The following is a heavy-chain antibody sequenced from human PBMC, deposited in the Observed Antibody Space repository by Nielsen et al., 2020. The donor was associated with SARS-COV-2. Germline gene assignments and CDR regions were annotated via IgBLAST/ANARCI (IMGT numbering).Heavy chain of an antibody. D-gene: IGHD3-9*01. Sequence: WIRQPPGKGLEWIGEIYHSGSTNYNPSLKSRVTISVDKSKNQFSLKLSSVTAADTAVYYCARDAAIYDILTGPTPPTYYYYMDVWGKGTTVTVSS. V-gene: IGHV4-4*02. CDR2: IYHSGST. J-gene: IGHJ6*03. CDR3: ARDAAIYDILTGPTPPTYYYYMDV.